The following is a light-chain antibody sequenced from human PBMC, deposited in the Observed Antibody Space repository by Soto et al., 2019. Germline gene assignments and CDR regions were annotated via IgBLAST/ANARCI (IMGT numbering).Light chain of an antibody. CDR1: QGINSW. J-gene: IGKJ4*01. V-gene: IGKV1D-16*01. Sequence: DVQMTQSPSSLSASVGDSVTITFRASQGINSWLAGYQQKPEKAPKSLIYAASSLQTGVPARFSGRGSGTDFTLTISNLQPEDSATYSCKQYNIYPLTFGGGTQVEIK. CDR2: AAS. CDR3: KQYNIYPLT.